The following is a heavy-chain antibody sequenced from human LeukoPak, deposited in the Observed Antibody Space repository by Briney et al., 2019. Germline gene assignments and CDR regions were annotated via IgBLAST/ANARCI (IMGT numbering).Heavy chain of an antibody. D-gene: IGHD6-19*01. CDR2: INPNSGGT. CDR3: ARDLGISGWYAPPLGYFDY. CDR1: GYTFTGYY. J-gene: IGHJ4*02. V-gene: IGHV1-2*02. Sequence: ASVKVSCKASGYTFTGYYMHWVRQAPGQGLEWMGWINPNSGGTNYAQKFQGRVTMTRDTSMSTTYMELKRLRSDDTAVYYCARDLGISGWYAPPLGYFDYWGQGTLLTVSS.